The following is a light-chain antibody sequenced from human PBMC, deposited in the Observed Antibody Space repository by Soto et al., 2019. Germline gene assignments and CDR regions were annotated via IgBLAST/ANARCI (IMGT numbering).Light chain of an antibody. V-gene: IGKV1-39*01. J-gene: IGKJ1*01. CDR1: QGISSY. CDR2: AAS. Sequence: DIHLTQSPSSLSAPFGDTISITFRASQGISSYLNWYQQKPGKAPKLLIYAASSLQSGVPSRFAGSGSGTDYTLTISSLQREDLATYYCHQTYSIPWSFGQGTKVDIK. CDR3: HQTYSIPWS.